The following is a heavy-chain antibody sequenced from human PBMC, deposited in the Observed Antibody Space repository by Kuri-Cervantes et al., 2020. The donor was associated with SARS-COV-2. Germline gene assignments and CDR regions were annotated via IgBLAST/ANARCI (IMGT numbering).Heavy chain of an antibody. CDR1: GGSFSGYY. V-gene: IGHV4-34*01. CDR3: ARGHSGSVAATTAFDI. J-gene: IGHJ3*02. D-gene: IGHD6-19*01. Sequence: GSLRLSCAVYGGSFSGYYWSWIRQPPGKGLEWIGEINHSGSTNYNPSLKSRVTISVDTSKNQFSLKLSSVTAADTAVYYCARGHSGSVAATTAFDIWGQGTMVTVSS. CDR2: INHSGST.